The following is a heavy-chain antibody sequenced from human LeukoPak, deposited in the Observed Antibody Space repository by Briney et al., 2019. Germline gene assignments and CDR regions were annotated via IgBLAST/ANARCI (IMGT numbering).Heavy chain of an antibody. V-gene: IGHV3-23*01. D-gene: IGHD1-1*01. J-gene: IGHJ5*02. CDR3: AKGLSLVQPSPNWFDP. Sequence: GGSLRLSCAASGFTFSSSAMSWVRQVPGKGLEWVSGISASGGSTSYADSVRGRFTISRDNSKNTLFLQMDSLRAEDTAIYYCAKGLSLVQPSPNWFDPWGQGTLVTVSS. CDR1: GFTFSSSA. CDR2: ISASGGST.